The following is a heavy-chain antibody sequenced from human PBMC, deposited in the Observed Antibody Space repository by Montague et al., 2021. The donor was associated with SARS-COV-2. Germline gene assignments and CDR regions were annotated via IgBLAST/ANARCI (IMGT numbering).Heavy chain of an antibody. D-gene: IGHD4/OR15-4a*01. CDR3: ARVASSANSAANNGFDS. CDR2: LSTSGST. V-gene: IGHV4-4*07. J-gene: IGHJ5*01. Sequence: SETLSLTCSVSGGSITSYYWSWVRQPAGKGLEWIGRLSTSGSTNYNPSLKSRVTMLVDTSKNQVSLKLSSVTAADTAVYYCARVASSANSAANNGFDSWGQGTLVTVSS. CDR1: GGSITSYY.